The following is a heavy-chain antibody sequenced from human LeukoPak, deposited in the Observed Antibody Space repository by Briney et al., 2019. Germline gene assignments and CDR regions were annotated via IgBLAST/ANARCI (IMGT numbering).Heavy chain of an antibody. Sequence: PGASLRLSCAASGFTFSSYAMSWVCQAPGKGLAWVSTISGGSGSTYCADSVKGRFTISRDNSKNTLYLQMNSLRDEDTAVYYCAKHRFESGGYHSTDWGQGTLVTVSS. D-gene: IGHD3-22*01. CDR3: AKHRFESGGYHSTD. CDR2: ISGGSGST. V-gene: IGHV3-23*01. CDR1: GFTFSSYA. J-gene: IGHJ4*02.